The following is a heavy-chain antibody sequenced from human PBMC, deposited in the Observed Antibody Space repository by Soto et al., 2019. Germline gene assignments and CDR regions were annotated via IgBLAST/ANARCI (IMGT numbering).Heavy chain of an antibody. V-gene: IGHV3-30-3*01. CDR2: ISYDGSNK. J-gene: IGHJ4*02. Sequence: QVQLVESGGGVVQPGRSPRLSCAASGFTFSSYAMHWVRQAPGKGLEWVAVISYDGSNKYYADSVKGRFTISRDNSKNTLYLQMNSLRAEDTAVYYCARGGVVVAATPNYWGQGTLVTVSS. CDR3: ARGGVVVAATPNY. D-gene: IGHD2-15*01. CDR1: GFTFSSYA.